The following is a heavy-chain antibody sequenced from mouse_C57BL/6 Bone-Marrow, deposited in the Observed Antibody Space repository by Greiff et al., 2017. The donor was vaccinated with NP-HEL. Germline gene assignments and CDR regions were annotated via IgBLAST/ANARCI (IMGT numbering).Heavy chain of an antibody. CDR2: ILPGSGST. J-gene: IGHJ2*01. V-gene: IGHV1-9*01. CDR1: GYTFTGYW. Sequence: VNVVESGAELMKPGASVKLSCKATGYTFTGYWIEWVKQRPGHGLEWIGEILPGSGSTNYNEKFKGKATFTADTSSNTAYMQLSSLTTEDSAIYYCASPPHYYGSSYLPFDYWGQGTTLTVSS. CDR3: ASPPHYYGSSYLPFDY. D-gene: IGHD1-1*01.